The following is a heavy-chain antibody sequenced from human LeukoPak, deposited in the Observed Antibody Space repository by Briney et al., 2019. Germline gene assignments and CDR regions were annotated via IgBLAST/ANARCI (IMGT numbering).Heavy chain of an antibody. Sequence: GGSLRLSCAAPGFTFSSYSMNWFRQAPGTGLEWVSSISSSSSYIYYADSVKGRFTISRDNAKNSLYLQMNSRRAEDTAVYYCASPRYDFWSGPTPIFDYWGQGTLVTVSS. CDR1: GFTFSSYS. D-gene: IGHD3-3*01. J-gene: IGHJ4*02. CDR3: ASPRYDFWSGPTPIFDY. CDR2: ISSSSSYI. V-gene: IGHV3-21*01.